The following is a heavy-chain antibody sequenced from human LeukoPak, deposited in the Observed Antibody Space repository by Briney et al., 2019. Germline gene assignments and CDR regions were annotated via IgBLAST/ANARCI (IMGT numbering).Heavy chain of an antibody. Sequence: GGSLRLSCAASGFTFSDYYMSWIRQAPGKGLEWVSYISSSGSTIYYADSVKGRFTISRDNAKNSLYLQMNSLRAEDTAVYYCARDWPYDSSGYTFAYWGQGTLVTVSS. J-gene: IGHJ4*02. D-gene: IGHD3-22*01. V-gene: IGHV3-11*01. CDR3: ARDWPYDSSGYTFAY. CDR2: ISSSGSTI. CDR1: GFTFSDYY.